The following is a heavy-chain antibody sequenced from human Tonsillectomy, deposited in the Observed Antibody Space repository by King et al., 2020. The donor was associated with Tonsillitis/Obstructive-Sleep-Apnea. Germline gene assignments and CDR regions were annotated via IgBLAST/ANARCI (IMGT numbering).Heavy chain of an antibody. D-gene: IGHD2-2*01. CDR2: ISYDGNNK. Sequence: VQLVESGGGVVQPGRSLRLSCAASGFIFSNYVMHWVRQAPGKGLEWVAVISYDGNNKFYADSVKGRFSISRDMSKNTLYLQMGSLRTEDTATYYCAKKRGGVVVPAAIAGEVHYWGQGTLVTVSS. CDR3: AKKRGGVVVPAAIAGEVHY. V-gene: IGHV3-30*18. CDR1: GFIFSNYV. J-gene: IGHJ4*02.